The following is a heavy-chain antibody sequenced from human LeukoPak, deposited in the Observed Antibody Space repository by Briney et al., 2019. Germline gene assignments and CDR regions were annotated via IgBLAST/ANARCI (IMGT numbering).Heavy chain of an antibody. J-gene: IGHJ5*02. CDR1: GGSITNYN. D-gene: IGHD2-15*01. CDR2: ISDSGST. CDR3: ARRRVGDLTVGSDTWFDP. V-gene: IGHV4-59*08. Sequence: SETLSLTCTVSGGSITNYNWNWIRQPPGKGLEWIGYISDSGSTNYNPSLQSRVTISVYTSKNQFSLKMSSVTASDTAVYYCARRRVGDLTVGSDTWFDPWGQGALVTVSS.